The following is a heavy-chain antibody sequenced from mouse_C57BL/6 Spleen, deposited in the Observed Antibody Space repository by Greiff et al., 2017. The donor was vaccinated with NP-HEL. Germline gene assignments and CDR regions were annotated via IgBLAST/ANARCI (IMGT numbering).Heavy chain of an antibody. V-gene: IGHV1-22*01. CDR2: INPNNGGT. Sequence: EVQLQQSGPELVKPGASVKMSCKASGYTFTDYNMHWVKPSHGKSLEWIGYINPNNGGTSYNQKFKGKATLTVNKSSSTAYMELRSLTSEDSAVYYCARGKNYYGSSPFAYWGQGTLVTVSA. CDR1: GYTFTDYN. J-gene: IGHJ3*01. D-gene: IGHD1-1*01. CDR3: ARGKNYYGSSPFAY.